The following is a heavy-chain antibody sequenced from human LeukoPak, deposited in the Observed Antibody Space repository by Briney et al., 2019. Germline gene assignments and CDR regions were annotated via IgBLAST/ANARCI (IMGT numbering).Heavy chain of an antibody. Sequence: PSETLSLTCTVSGGSISSSSYYWGWIRQPPGKGLEWIGSIYYSGSTYYNPSLKSRVTISVDTSKNQFSLKLSSVTAADTAVYYCARHEALGNWFDPWGRGTLVTVSS. V-gene: IGHV4-39*01. CDR1: GGSISSSSYY. J-gene: IGHJ5*02. CDR2: IYYSGST. CDR3: ARHEALGNWFDP.